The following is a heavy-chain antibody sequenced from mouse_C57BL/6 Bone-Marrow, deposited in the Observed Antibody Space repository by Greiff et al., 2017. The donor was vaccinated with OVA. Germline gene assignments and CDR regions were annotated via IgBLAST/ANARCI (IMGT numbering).Heavy chain of an antibody. CDR2: IDPSDSYT. Sequence: QVQLQQPGAELVKPGAPVKLSCKASGYTFTSYWMQWVKQRPGQGLEWIGEIDPSDSYTNYNQKFKGKATLTVDTSSSTAYMQLSSLTSEDSAVYYCARHGTRGYFDYWGQGTTLTVSS. V-gene: IGHV1-50*01. CDR1: GYTFTSYW. J-gene: IGHJ2*01. CDR3: ARHGTRGYFDY.